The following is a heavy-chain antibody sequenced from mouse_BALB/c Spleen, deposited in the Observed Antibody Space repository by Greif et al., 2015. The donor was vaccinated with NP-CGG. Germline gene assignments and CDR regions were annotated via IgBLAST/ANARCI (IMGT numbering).Heavy chain of an antibody. CDR2: IDPENGNT. Sequence: VQLQQSGAELVRPGALVKLSCKASGFNIKDYYMHWVKQRPEQGLEWIGWIDPENGNTIYDPKFQGKASITADTSSNTAYLQLSSLTSEDTAVYYCATSYYGSSFDYWGQGTTLTVSS. D-gene: IGHD1-1*01. CDR3: ATSYYGSSFDY. J-gene: IGHJ2*01. V-gene: IGHV14-1*02. CDR1: GFNIKDYY.